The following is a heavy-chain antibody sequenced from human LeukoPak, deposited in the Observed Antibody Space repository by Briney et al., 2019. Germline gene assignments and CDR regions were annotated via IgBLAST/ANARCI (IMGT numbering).Heavy chain of an antibody. CDR1: GGTFSSYA. CDR2: IIPIFGTA. V-gene: IGHV1-69*13. D-gene: IGHD6-13*01. Sequence: ASVKVSCKASGGTFSSYAISWVRQAPGQGLEWMGGIIPIFGTANYAQKFQGRVTITADESTSTAYMELSSLRSEDTAVYYCASLVTLVAAAGTEYFQHWGQGTLVTVSS. CDR3: ASLVTLVAAAGTEYFQH. J-gene: IGHJ1*01.